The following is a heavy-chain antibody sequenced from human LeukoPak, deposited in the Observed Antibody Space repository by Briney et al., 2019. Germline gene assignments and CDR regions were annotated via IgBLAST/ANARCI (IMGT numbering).Heavy chain of an antibody. CDR2: IYYTGNT. V-gene: IGHV4-59*12. J-gene: IGHJ3*02. Sequence: SETLSLTCTVSGGSISSYYWSWIRQPPGKGLEWIGYIYYTGNTNYNPSLESRVIISVDTSKNQFSLKLSSVTAADTAVYYCARDGFSVTVVFYAFDIWGQGTMVSVSS. CDR1: GGSISSYY. CDR3: ARDGFSVTVVFYAFDI. D-gene: IGHD3-22*01.